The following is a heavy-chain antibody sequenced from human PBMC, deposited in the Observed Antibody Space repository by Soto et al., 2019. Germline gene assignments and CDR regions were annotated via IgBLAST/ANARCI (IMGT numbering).Heavy chain of an antibody. V-gene: IGHV3-66*01. CDR1: LFIVSDNY. J-gene: IGHJ4*02. CDR2: IYSGGGT. D-gene: IGHD4-17*01. Sequence: EVRLVQSGGGLVQPGGSLRLSCAASLFIVSDNYMSWVRQAPGKGLEWVSLIYSGGGTDYAESVKGRFTISRDNSKNTLYLQMNSLKAEDTGIYYCATRMTTAPYWGQATVVTVSS. CDR3: ATRMTTAPY.